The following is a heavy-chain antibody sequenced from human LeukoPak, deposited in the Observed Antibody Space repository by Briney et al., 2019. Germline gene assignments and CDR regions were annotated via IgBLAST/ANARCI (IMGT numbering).Heavy chain of an antibody. J-gene: IGHJ4*02. V-gene: IGHV4-30-2*01. D-gene: IGHD5-12*01. CDR2: IYHSGST. CDR3: ARGHIVATLVFYY. CDR1: GGSISSGGYS. Sequence: PSETLSLTCAVSGGSISSGGYSWSWIRQPPGKGLEWIGYIYHSGSTYYNPSLKSRVTISVDRSKNQFPLKLSSVTAADTAVYYCARGHIVATLVFYYWGQGTLVTVSS.